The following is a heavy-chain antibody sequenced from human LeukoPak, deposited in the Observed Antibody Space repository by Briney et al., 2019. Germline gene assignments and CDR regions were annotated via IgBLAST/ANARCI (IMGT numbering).Heavy chain of an antibody. J-gene: IGHJ4*02. Sequence: GGSLRLSCAASGFTFSTYPMSWVRQAPGKGLEWVSAISGSGGSTSYADSVKGRFTISRDNSKNTLYLQMNSLRVEDTAVYYCAKGQEDDSSGYYYSNFDYWGQGTLVTVSS. D-gene: IGHD3-22*01. CDR3: AKGQEDDSSGYYYSNFDY. V-gene: IGHV3-23*01. CDR1: GFTFSTYP. CDR2: ISGSGGST.